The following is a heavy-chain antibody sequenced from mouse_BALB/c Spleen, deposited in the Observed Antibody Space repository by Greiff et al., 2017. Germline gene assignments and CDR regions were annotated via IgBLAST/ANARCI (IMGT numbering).Heavy chain of an antibody. D-gene: IGHD2-3*01. CDR2: IDPSYSYT. J-gene: IGHJ2*01. V-gene: IGHV1-69*02. CDR1: GYTFTSYW. Sequence: QVQLQQPGAELVKPGASVKLSCKASGYTFTSYWMHWVKQRPGQGLEWIGEIDPSYSYTNYNQKFKGKATLTVDKSSSTAYMQLSSLTSEDSAVYYCARVYDGYYVVYWGQGTTLTVSS. CDR3: ARVYDGYYVVY.